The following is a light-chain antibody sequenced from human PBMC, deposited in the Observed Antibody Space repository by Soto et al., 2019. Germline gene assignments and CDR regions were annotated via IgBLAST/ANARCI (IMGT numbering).Light chain of an antibody. CDR3: QQYNYYVT. CDR1: QSVSSN. Sequence: EIVMTQSPATLSVSPGERVTLSCRASQSVSSNLAWYQHKPGQAPRLLIFGASTRATGIPARFSGSGSGTEFTLTISSLQSEDFAVYYCQQYNYYVTFGQGTRLEMK. J-gene: IGKJ5*01. CDR2: GAS. V-gene: IGKV3-15*01.